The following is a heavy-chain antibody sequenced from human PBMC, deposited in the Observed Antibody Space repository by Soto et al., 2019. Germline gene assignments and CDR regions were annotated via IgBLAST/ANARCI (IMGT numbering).Heavy chain of an antibody. CDR3: ARELTMVRGVIDY. CDR2: IYYSGST. J-gene: IGHJ4*02. D-gene: IGHD3-10*01. V-gene: IGHV4-31*03. Sequence: PSETLSLTCTVSGGSISSGGYYWSWIRQHPGKGLEWIGYIYYSGSTYYNPSLKSRVTISVDTSKNQFSLKLSSVTAADTAVYYCARELTMVRGVIDYWGQGTLVTVSS. CDR1: GGSISSGGYY.